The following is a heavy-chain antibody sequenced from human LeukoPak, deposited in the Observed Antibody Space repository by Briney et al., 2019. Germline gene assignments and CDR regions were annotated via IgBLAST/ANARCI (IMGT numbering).Heavy chain of an antibody. CDR1: GFTFSSYW. D-gene: IGHD3-22*01. CDR2: INHNGNVN. J-gene: IGHJ4*02. Sequence: GGSLRLSCAASGFTFSSYWMNWARQAPGKGLEWVASINHNGNVNYYVDSVKGRFTISRDNAKNSLYLQMNSLRAEDTAVYYCASSSYAVYDSSGYYPYDYWGQGTLVTVSS. V-gene: IGHV3-7*03. CDR3: ASSSYAVYDSSGYYPYDY.